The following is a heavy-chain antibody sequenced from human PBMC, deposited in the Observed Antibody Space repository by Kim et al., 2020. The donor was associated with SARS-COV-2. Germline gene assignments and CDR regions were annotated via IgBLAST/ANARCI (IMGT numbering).Heavy chain of an antibody. V-gene: IGHV1-69*04. Sequence: ANYAQKFQGRVTITADKSTSTAYMELSSLRSEDTAVYYCARGMTTVTRGYWGQGTLVTVSS. J-gene: IGHJ4*02. CDR3: ARGMTTVTRGY. D-gene: IGHD4-17*01. CDR2: A.